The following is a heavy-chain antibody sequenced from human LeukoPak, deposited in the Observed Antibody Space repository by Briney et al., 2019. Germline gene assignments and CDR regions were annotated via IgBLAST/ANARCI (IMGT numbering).Heavy chain of an antibody. CDR2: IYNRGST. CDR1: GGSISSYY. CDR3: ARLSYWWFDP. D-gene: IGHD2-15*01. J-gene: IGHJ5*02. V-gene: IGHV4-59*01. Sequence: SETLSLTCTVSGGSISSYYWSWIRQPPRRAREWIGYIYNRGSTNYNPSLTSRVTISVDASKDQFSLKLSSVTAADTAVYYCARLSYWWFDPWGQGTLVTVSS.